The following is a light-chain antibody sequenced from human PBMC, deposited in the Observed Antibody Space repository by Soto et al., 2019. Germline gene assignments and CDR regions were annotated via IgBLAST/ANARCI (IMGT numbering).Light chain of an antibody. CDR3: QQFNSYPFT. CDR1: QGISSA. Sequence: AIQLTQSPSSLSASVGDRVTITCRASQGISSALAWYQQKPGKAPKLLIYDASSLESGVPSRVSGSGSGTDFTLPISSLQPEDFATYYCQQFNSYPFTFGPGTKVDIK. J-gene: IGKJ3*01. V-gene: IGKV1-13*02. CDR2: DAS.